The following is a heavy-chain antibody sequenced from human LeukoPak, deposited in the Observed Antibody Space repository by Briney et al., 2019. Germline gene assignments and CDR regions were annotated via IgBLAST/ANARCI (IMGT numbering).Heavy chain of an antibody. D-gene: IGHD4-17*01. CDR3: ARSNNDGDYLGVGFDY. CDR1: GYTFSIYA. Sequence: ASVNVSCKASGYTFSIYAINWVRQAPGQGLEWMGWINTNTGNPTYAQGFTGRFVFSLDTSVSTAYLQISSLQAEGTAVYYCARSNNDGDYLGVGFDYWGQGTLVTVSS. J-gene: IGHJ4*02. V-gene: IGHV7-4-1*02. CDR2: INTNTGNP.